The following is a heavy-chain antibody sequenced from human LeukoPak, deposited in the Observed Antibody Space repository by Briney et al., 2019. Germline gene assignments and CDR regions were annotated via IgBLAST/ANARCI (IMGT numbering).Heavy chain of an antibody. D-gene: IGHD6-19*01. CDR1: GFTFSSYG. J-gene: IGHJ4*02. Sequence: GGSVRLFCEASGFTFSSYGMNWVRQAPGKGLEGVSYISTTSSTIYYADSVKGRFTMSRDNAKNSLYLQMDSLRDEDTAVYYCARGKEKWLDHFDYWGQGSLVTASS. CDR2: ISTTSSTI. CDR3: ARGKEKWLDHFDY. V-gene: IGHV3-48*02.